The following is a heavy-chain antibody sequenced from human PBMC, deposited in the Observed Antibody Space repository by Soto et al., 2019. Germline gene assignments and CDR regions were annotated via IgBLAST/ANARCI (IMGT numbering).Heavy chain of an antibody. CDR2: ISGSGGST. Sequence: GGALRLSWAASGFTFSRYAMSGVRQAPGTGLASVSAISGSGGSTYYADSVKGRFTISIDNSTNTLSLQMNSLRAEDRAAYSCAQDTGISGTTRWGQGTLVTVSS. D-gene: IGHD1-20*01. CDR1: GFTFSRYA. CDR3: AQDTGISGTTR. V-gene: IGHV3-23*01. J-gene: IGHJ4*02.